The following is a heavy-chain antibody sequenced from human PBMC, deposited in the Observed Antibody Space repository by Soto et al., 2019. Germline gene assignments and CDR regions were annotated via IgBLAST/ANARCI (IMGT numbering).Heavy chain of an antibody. CDR3: ARGGIVVVVAAIDI. J-gene: IGHJ3*02. D-gene: IGHD2-15*01. CDR2: ISSNGGST. Sequence: GGSLRLSCAASGFTFSSYAMHWVRQAPGKGLEYVSAISSNGGSTYYANSVKGRFTISRDNSKNTLYLRMGSLRAEDMAVYYCARGGIVVVVAAIDIWGQGTMVTVS. CDR1: GFTFSSYA. V-gene: IGHV3-64*01.